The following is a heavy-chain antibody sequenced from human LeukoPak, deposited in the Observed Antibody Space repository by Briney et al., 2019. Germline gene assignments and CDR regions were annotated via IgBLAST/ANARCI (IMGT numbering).Heavy chain of an antibody. Sequence: SETLSLTCTVSGGSISGYYWSWIRQPPGKGLEWIGEINHSGSTNYNPSLKSRVTISVDTSKNQFSLKLSSVTAADTAVYYCARGKGARYYGSGSLWVNKDGYYFDYWGQGTLVTVSS. J-gene: IGHJ4*02. CDR2: INHSGST. CDR3: ARGKGARYYGSGSLWVNKDGYYFDY. D-gene: IGHD3-10*01. V-gene: IGHV4-34*01. CDR1: GGSISGYY.